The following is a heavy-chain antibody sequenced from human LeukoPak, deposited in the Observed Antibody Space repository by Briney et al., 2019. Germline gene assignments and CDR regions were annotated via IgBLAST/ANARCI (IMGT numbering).Heavy chain of an antibody. J-gene: IGHJ4*02. D-gene: IGHD3-22*01. CDR2: INPSGGST. V-gene: IGHV1-46*01. Sequence: ASVKVSCKASGYTFTSYYMHWVRQAPGQGLEWVGIINPSGGSTSYAQKFQGRVTMTRDTSTSTVYMELSSLRSEDTAVYYCARDSEITMIVVVNAPDYWGQGTLVTVSS. CDR3: ARDSEITMIVVVNAPDY. CDR1: GYTFTSYY.